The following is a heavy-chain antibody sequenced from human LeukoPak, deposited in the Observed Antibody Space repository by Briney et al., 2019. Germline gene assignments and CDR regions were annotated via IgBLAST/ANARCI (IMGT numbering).Heavy chain of an antibody. Sequence: PGGSLRLSCAASGFTFSNAWMSWVRQAPGKGLEWVGRIKSKTDGGTTDYAAPVKGRFTISRDDSKNTLYLQMNSLKTEDTAVYYCTTSPAGYYYDSSGYYGANASDIWGQGTMVTVSS. J-gene: IGHJ3*02. CDR3: TTSPAGYYYDSSGYYGANASDI. CDR2: IKSKTDGGTT. CDR1: GFTFSNAW. D-gene: IGHD3-22*01. V-gene: IGHV3-15*01.